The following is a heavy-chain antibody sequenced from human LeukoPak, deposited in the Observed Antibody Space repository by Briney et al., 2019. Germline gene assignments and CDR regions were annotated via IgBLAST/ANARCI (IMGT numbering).Heavy chain of an antibody. CDR2: ISYDGSNK. V-gene: IGHV3-30-3*01. CDR3: ARVLSGSWDWFDP. J-gene: IGHJ5*02. D-gene: IGHD3-22*01. Sequence: GGSLRLSCAASGFTFSSNAMHWVRQAPGKGLEWVAVISYDGSNKYYADSVKGRFTISRDNSKNTLYLQMNSLRAEDTAVYYCARVLSGSWDWFDPWGQGTLVTVSS. CDR1: GFTFSSNA.